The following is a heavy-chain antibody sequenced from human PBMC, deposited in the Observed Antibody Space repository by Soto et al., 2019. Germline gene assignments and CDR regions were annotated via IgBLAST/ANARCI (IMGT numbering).Heavy chain of an antibody. V-gene: IGHV3-11*01. CDR2: ISSSGSTI. J-gene: IGHJ6*02. CDR1: GFTFSDYY. Sequence: GGSLRPSCAASGFTFSDYYVSWIRPAPGKGLEWVSYISSSGSTIYYADSVKGRFTISKDNAKNSLYLQMNSLRAEDTAVYYCAREVVRYGMDVWGQGTTVTVSS. CDR3: AREVVRYGMDV.